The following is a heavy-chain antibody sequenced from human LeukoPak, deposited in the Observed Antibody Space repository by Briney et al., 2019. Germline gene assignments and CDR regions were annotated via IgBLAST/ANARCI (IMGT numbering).Heavy chain of an antibody. D-gene: IGHD3-10*01. CDR3: ARRPGYYYGSGSYYKTYYFDY. CDR2: IYPGDSDT. Sequence: GESLKISCKGSGSSFTSYWIGWVRQMPGKGLEWMGIIYPGDSDTRYSPSFQGQVTISADKSISTAYLQWSSLKASDTAMYYCARRPGYYYGSGSYYKTYYFDYWGQGTLVTVSS. CDR1: GSSFTSYW. J-gene: IGHJ4*02. V-gene: IGHV5-51*01.